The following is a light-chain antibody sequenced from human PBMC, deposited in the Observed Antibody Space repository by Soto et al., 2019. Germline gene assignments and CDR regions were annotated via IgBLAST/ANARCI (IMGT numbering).Light chain of an antibody. CDR2: GAS. CDR3: LLYYGGAHV. CDR1: TGAVTSGNS. Sequence: QAVVTQEPSLTVSPGGTVTLTCASSTGAVTSGNSPNWFQQKPGQAPRALIYGASNKHSWTPARFSGNLLGGKAALTLTDVQPEDEAEYYCLLYYGGAHVFGTGTKVTVL. J-gene: IGLJ1*01. V-gene: IGLV7-43*01.